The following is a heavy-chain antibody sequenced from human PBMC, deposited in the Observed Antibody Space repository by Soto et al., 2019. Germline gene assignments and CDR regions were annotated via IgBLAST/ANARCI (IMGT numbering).Heavy chain of an antibody. CDR2: IYYSGST. V-gene: IGHV4-31*03. D-gene: IGHD2-2*01. Sequence: PSETLSLTCPVSGGSISSGCYYWSWIRQHPGKGLEWIGYIYYSGSTYYNPSLKSRVTISVDTSKNQFSLKLSSVTAADTAVYYCARDQIGYCSSTSCYSAFDIWGQGTMVTVSS. CDR1: GGSISSGCYY. CDR3: ARDQIGYCSSTSCYSAFDI. J-gene: IGHJ3*02.